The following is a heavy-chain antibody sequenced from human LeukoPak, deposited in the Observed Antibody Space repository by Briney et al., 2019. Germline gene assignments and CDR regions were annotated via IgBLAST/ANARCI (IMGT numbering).Heavy chain of an antibody. CDR3: ARQGYCSSTSCYLGYYYYYMDV. CDR2: VYYTGST. V-gene: IGHV4-59*01. D-gene: IGHD2-2*01. Sequence: SETLSLTCTASGGSISSYYWSWVRQPPGKGLEWIGFVYYTGSTNYSPSLKSRVTISVDTSKNQFSLKLRSVTAADTAVYYCARQGYCSSTSCYLGYYYYYMDVWGKGTTVTISS. J-gene: IGHJ6*03. CDR1: GGSISSYY.